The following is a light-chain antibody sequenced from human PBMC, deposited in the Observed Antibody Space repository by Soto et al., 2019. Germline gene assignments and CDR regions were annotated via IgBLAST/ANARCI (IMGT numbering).Light chain of an antibody. V-gene: IGKV1-5*03. J-gene: IGKJ1*01. CDR2: KAS. Sequence: DIQMTQSPSSVSASVGDRVTITCRASQSIRNYLAWYQQKPGKAPQVLIYKASNLETGVPSRFSGSGSGTEFALFISSLQPDDFATYYCQQYHNDSPWTFGQGTKVEVK. CDR1: QSIRNY. CDR3: QQYHNDSPWT.